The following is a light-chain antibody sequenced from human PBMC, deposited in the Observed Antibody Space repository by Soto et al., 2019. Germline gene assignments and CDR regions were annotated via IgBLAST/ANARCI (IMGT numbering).Light chain of an antibody. V-gene: IGKV4-1*01. Sequence: DIVMTQSPDSLAVSLGERATINCKSSRSVLSSSNNKNFLAWYQQKPGQPPRLLVFWASTRESGVPDRFSGSGSETDFTLTISSLQAEDVAVYYCQQYYSSPFTFGPGPKVDIK. CDR3: QQYYSSPFT. J-gene: IGKJ3*01. CDR2: WAS. CDR1: RSVLSSSNNKNF.